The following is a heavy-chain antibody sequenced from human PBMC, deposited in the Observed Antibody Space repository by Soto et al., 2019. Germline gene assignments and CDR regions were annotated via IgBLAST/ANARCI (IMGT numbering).Heavy chain of an antibody. CDR2: IVVGSGNT. CDR1: GFTFTSSA. V-gene: IGHV1-58*01. CDR3: AADGHSSIWYDYYYGMDV. J-gene: IGHJ6*02. D-gene: IGHD6-13*01. Sequence: ASVKVSCKASGFTFTSSAVQWVRQARGQRLEWIGWIVVGSGNTNYAQKFQERVTITRDMSTSTAYMELSSLRSEDTAVYYCAADGHSSIWYDYYYGMDVWGQGTTVTVSS.